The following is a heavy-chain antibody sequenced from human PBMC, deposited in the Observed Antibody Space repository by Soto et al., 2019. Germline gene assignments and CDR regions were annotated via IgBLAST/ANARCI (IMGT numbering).Heavy chain of an antibody. CDR3: ARGGLGSFLLDY. V-gene: IGHV3-74*01. D-gene: IGHD3-10*01. CDR1: GFTFSSYW. J-gene: IGHJ4*02. CDR2: INTDGTRT. Sequence: EVQLVESGGGSVQPGGSLRLSCAASGFTFSSYWVHWVRQVPGKGLVWLSRINTDGTRTSYADSVKGRFAISRDNAKNTVYLQMTSLRVEDSAAYYCARGGLGSFLLDYWRQGTLVSVSS.